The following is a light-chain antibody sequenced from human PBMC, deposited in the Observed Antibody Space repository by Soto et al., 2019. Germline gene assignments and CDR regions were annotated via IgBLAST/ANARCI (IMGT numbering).Light chain of an antibody. CDR3: QQYNNWPYT. V-gene: IGKV3-15*01. J-gene: IGKJ2*01. CDR1: QSFSSN. CDR2: GAS. Sequence: EIVMTQSPATLSVSPGERATLSGRASQSFSSNLAWYQQKPGQAPRLLIYGASTRATGIPARFSGSGSGTEFTLTISSLQSEDFAVYYCQQYNNWPYTFGQGTKLEIK.